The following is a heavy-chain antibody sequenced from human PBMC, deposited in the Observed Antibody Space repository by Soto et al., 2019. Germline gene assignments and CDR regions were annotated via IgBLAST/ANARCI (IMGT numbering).Heavy chain of an antibody. CDR3: ARHRRTTVAKFYFDN. V-gene: IGHV4-59*08. Sequence: PSETPSLTCTVSGGSINSYCWSWIRQPPGKGLEWIAYIFESGNANYNPSLKSRVTISVDTSENQFSLKLTSVTAADTAVYYCARHRRTTVAKFYFDNWGQGALVTVSS. CDR2: IFESGNA. CDR1: GGSINSYC. J-gene: IGHJ4*02. D-gene: IGHD4-4*01.